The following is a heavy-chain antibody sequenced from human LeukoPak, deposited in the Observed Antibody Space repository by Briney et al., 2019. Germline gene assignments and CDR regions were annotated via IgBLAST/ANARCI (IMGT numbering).Heavy chain of an antibody. CDR2: ISSSSSYT. D-gene: IGHD5-18*01. CDR3: ARGGQLWPTLTDY. Sequence: TGGSLRLSCAASGFTFSDYYMSWIRQAPGRGLEWVSYISSSSSYTNYADSVKGRFNISREHAKNSLYLQMNSLRAEDTAVYYCARGGQLWPTLTDYWGQGTLVTVSS. V-gene: IGHV3-11*06. J-gene: IGHJ4*02. CDR1: GFTFSDYY.